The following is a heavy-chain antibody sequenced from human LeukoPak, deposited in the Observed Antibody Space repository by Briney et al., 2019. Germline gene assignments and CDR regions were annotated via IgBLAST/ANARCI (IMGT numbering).Heavy chain of an antibody. Sequence: GGSLRLSCAASGFTFSSYAMSWVRQAPGKGLEWVSAISGSGGSTYYADSVKGRFTISRDNSKNTLYLQMNSLRVEDTAVYYCARSQRGYSYGQGPFDYWGQGTLVTVSS. CDR1: GFTFSSYA. CDR3: ARSQRGYSYGQGPFDY. J-gene: IGHJ4*02. CDR2: ISGSGGST. V-gene: IGHV3-23*01. D-gene: IGHD5-18*01.